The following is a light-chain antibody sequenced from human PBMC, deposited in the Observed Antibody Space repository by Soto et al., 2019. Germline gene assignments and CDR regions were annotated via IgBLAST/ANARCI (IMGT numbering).Light chain of an antibody. J-gene: IGKJ2*01. CDR1: QSFSSAY. CDR3: QQFYGSPYT. CDR2: GAS. Sequence: EVVLTQSPGTLSLSPGERATLSCRASQSFSSAYLAWYQQRPGQAPRLLIYGASRRATGIPDRFSGSGSGADFTLTSSSLEPEDFAVYFCQQFYGSPYTFGQGTKLEIK. V-gene: IGKV3-20*01.